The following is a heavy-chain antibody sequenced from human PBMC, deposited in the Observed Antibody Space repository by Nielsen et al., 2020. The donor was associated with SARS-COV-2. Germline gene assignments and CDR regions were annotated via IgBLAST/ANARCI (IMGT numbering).Heavy chain of an antibody. D-gene: IGHD6-19*01. J-gene: IGHJ6*02. CDR1: GDSVSSNSAA. CDR3: ARDRDSSGWYADYYYGMDV. CDR2: TYYRSKWYN. Sequence: SETLSLTCAISGDSVSSNSAAWNWIRQSPSSGLEWLGRTYYRSKWYNDYAVSVKSRITINPDTSKNQFSLQLNSVTPEDTAVYYCARDRDSSGWYADYYYGMDVWGQGTTVTVSS. V-gene: IGHV6-1*01.